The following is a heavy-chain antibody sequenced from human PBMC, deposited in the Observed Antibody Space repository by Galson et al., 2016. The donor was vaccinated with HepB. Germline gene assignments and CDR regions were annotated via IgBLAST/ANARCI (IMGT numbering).Heavy chain of an antibody. CDR3: ARGGLRFLRWLSDEFDS. D-gene: IGHD5-24*01. Sequence: LRLSCAASGFTFSSYAMSWIRQTPGKGLEWIGEIDHSGSTDYNPSLKSRVTISIDTSNNQFSLKLTSVTAADTGVYYCARGGLRFLRWLSDEFDSWGQGTLVTVSS. V-gene: IGHV4-34*01. CDR2: IDHSGST. J-gene: IGHJ4*02. CDR1: GFTFSSYA.